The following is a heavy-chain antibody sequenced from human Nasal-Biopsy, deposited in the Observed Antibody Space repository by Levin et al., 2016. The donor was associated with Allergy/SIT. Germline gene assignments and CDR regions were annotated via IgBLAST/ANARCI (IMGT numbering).Heavy chain of an antibody. V-gene: IGHV3-53*01. J-gene: IGHJ4*02. CDR3: ARVRCSQLLYCPFDF. D-gene: IGHD2-2*02. CDR1: GFAVSSHY. CDR2: IYSDTSA. Sequence: GESLKISCAASGFAVSSHYMSWVRQAPGKGMEWISVIYSDTSAYYADSVKGRFAISRDNSKNSLYLQMNSLRAEDTAIYYCARVRCSQLLYCPFDFWGQGTLLTVSS.